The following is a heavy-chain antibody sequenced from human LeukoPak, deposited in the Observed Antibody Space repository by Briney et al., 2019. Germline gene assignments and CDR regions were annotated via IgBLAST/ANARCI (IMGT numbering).Heavy chain of an antibody. J-gene: IGHJ4*02. Sequence: GGSLRLSCVASGFIFSSYDIHWVRQAPGKGLEWVAFIRFDGSNGYYTDSVKGRFTISRDNSNNTLYLHMRSLRTEDTAVYYCARVFSGYYFDYWGQGTLVTVSS. V-gene: IGHV3-30*02. D-gene: IGHD3-3*02. CDR3: ARVFSGYYFDY. CDR2: IRFDGSNG. CDR1: GFIFSSYD.